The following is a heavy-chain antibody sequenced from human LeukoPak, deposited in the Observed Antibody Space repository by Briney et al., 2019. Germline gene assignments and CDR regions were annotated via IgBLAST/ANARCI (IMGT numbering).Heavy chain of an antibody. CDR1: GFTFSSYA. Sequence: GRSLRLSCAASGFTFSSYAMHWVRQAPGKGLEWVAVISYDGSNKYYADSVKGRFTISRDNSKNTLYLQMNSLRAEGTAVYYCARETLYPTGTLLYYYGMDVWGQGTTVTVSS. CDR2: ISYDGSNK. J-gene: IGHJ6*02. V-gene: IGHV3-30-3*01. D-gene: IGHD1-26*01. CDR3: ARETLYPTGTLLYYYGMDV.